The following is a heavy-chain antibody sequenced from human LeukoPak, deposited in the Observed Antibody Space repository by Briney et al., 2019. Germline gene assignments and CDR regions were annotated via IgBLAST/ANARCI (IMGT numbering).Heavy chain of an antibody. J-gene: IGHJ4*02. D-gene: IGHD1-1*01. CDR1: GGSISSNY. Sequence: SETLSLTCSVSGGSISSNYWSWIRQPAGKGLEWIGRIYTSGSTKYNPSLKSRVTMPVDTSKNQFSLKLSSVTSTDTAVYYCAREWNPSGWVDYFDSWGQGTLVTVSS. V-gene: IGHV4-4*07. CDR3: AREWNPSGWVDYFDS. CDR2: IYTSGST.